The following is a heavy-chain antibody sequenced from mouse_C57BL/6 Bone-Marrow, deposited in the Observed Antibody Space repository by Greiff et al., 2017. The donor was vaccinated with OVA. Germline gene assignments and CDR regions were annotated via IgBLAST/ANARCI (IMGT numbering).Heavy chain of an antibody. V-gene: IGHV5-4*01. D-gene: IGHD1-1*01. CDR3: AGVLRYFDV. J-gene: IGHJ1*03. CDR2: ISDGGSYT. Sequence: EVQVVESGGGLVKPGGSLKLSCAASGFTFSSYAMSWVRQTPEKRLEWVATISDGGSYTYYPDNVKGRFTISRDNAKNNLYLQMSHLKSEDTAMYYCAGVLRYFDVWGTGTTVTVSS. CDR1: GFTFSSYA.